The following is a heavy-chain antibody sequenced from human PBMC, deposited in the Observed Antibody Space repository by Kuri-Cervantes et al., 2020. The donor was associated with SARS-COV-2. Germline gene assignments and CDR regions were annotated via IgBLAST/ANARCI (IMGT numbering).Heavy chain of an antibody. J-gene: IGHJ6*02. V-gene: IGHV4-59*01. CDR1: GGSISSYY. CDR3: ARTAGTPYYYYGMDV. Sequence: GSLRLSCTVSGGSISSYYWSWIRQPAGKGLEWIGYIYYSGSTNYNPSLKSQVTISVDTSKNQFSLKLSSVTAADTAVYYCARTAGTPYYYYGMDVWGQGTTVTVSS. CDR2: IYYSGST. D-gene: IGHD6-13*01.